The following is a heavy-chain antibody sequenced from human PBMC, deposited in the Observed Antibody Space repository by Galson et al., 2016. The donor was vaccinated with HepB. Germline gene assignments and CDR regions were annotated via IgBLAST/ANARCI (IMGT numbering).Heavy chain of an antibody. V-gene: IGHV3-7*01. CDR2: IKEDGSDK. J-gene: IGHJ4*02. CDR1: GFTL. CDR3: VRSTDL. Sequence: SLRLSCAASGFTLMNWVRQAPGKGLECVAIIKEDGSDKYYADSVKGRFTISRDNAKNSLYLQMNSLRAEDTAMYYCVRSTDLWGQGTLVTVSS.